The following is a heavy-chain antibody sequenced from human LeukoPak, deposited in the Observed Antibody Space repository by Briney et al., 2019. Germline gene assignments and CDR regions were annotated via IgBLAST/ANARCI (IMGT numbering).Heavy chain of an antibody. CDR1: GFTFSSLA. CDR2: ISYDGNNQ. Sequence: GGSLRLSCAASGFTFSSLAMHWVRQAPGKGLEWVAFISYDGNNQYYADSVKGRFTISRDNSKNTLYLQMNNLRAEDTAIYYCARVGSRYCSGANCYDGFWGQGTLVSVSS. V-gene: IGHV3-30-3*01. CDR3: ARVGSRYCSGANCYDGF. D-gene: IGHD2-15*01. J-gene: IGHJ4*02.